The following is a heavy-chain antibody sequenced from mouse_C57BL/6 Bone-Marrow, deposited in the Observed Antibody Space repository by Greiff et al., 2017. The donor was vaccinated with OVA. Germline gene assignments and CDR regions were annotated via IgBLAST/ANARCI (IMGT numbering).Heavy chain of an antibody. Sequence: EVHLVESGGGLVQPGGSMKLSCAASGFTFSDAWMDWVRQSPEKGLEWVAEIRNKANNHATYYAESVKGRFTISRDDSKSSVYLQMNSLRAEDTGIYYCTRPNYYGSRDPYYFDYWGQGTTLTVSS. J-gene: IGHJ2*01. V-gene: IGHV6-6*01. CDR3: TRPNYYGSRDPYYFDY. CDR2: IRNKANNHAT. CDR1: GFTFSDAW. D-gene: IGHD1-1*01.